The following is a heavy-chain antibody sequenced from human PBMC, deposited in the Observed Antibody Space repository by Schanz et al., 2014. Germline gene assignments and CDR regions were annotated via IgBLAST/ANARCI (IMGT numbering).Heavy chain of an antibody. Sequence: QVQLLESGGGVVQPGGSLRLSCAASGFTFRDFGLHWVRQAPGKGLEWVAVVCYDGSKKYYADSVKGRFTTSRDNSKNTMYLQMNRLRTEDTAVYYCATVGSETYSIYWYFDLWGRGTLVTVSS. J-gene: IGHJ2*01. CDR1: GFTFRDFG. CDR2: VCYDGSKK. V-gene: IGHV3-33*01. CDR3: ATVGSETYSIYWYFDL. D-gene: IGHD3-10*01.